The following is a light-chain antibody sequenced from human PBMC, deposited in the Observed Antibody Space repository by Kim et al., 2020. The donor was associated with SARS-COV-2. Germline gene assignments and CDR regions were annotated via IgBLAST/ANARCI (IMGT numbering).Light chain of an antibody. CDR2: RNN. V-gene: IGLV1-47*01. J-gene: IGLJ1*01. CDR3: EAWDDSLSGPV. Sequence: QSVLTQPPSASGTHGQRVTISCSGSSSNIGSNYVYWYQQLPGTAPKLLIYRNNQRPSGVPDRFSGSKSGTSASLAISGLRSEDEADYYCEAWDDSLSGPVFGTGTKVTVL. CDR1: SSNIGSNY.